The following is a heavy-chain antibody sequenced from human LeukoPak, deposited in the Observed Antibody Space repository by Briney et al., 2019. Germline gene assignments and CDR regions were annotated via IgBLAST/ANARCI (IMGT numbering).Heavy chain of an antibody. CDR1: GGSFSGYY. V-gene: IGHV4-34*01. CDR2: INHSGST. J-gene: IGHJ5*02. D-gene: IGHD5-12*01. CDR3: ARGLAT. Sequence: SETLSLTCAVYGGSFSGYYWSWIRQPPGKGLEWIGEINHSGSTNYNPSLKSRVTISVDTSKNQFSLKLSSVTAADTAVYYCARGLATWGQGTLVTVSS.